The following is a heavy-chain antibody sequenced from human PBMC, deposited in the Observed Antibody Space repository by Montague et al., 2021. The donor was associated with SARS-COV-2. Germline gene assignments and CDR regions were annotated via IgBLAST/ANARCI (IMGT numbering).Heavy chain of an antibody. Sequence: CAISGDSVSSYSAAWNWIMQSPSIGLEWLGRTYYRSKWYNDYALSVKSRITINPDTSKNHFSLQLNSVTPEDTAIYYCARGVYYDGSGYYSFDYWGQGTLVTISS. CDR1: GDSVSSYSAA. J-gene: IGHJ4*02. D-gene: IGHD3-22*01. CDR2: TYYRSKWYN. CDR3: ARGVYYDGSGYYSFDY. V-gene: IGHV6-1*01.